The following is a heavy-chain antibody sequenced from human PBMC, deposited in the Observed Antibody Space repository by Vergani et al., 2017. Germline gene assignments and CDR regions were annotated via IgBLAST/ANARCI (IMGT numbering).Heavy chain of an antibody. D-gene: IGHD5-12*01. CDR1: GFTFSSYE. CDR2: ISSSGSTI. J-gene: IGHJ4*02. V-gene: IGHV3-48*03. Sequence: EVQLVESGGGLVQPGGSLRLSCAASGFTFSSYEMNWVRQAPGKGLEWVSYISSSGSTIYYADSVKGRFTISRDNAKNSLYLQMTSLRAEDTAVYYCARPVYSGYESFDYWGQGTLVTVSS. CDR3: ARPVYSGYESFDY.